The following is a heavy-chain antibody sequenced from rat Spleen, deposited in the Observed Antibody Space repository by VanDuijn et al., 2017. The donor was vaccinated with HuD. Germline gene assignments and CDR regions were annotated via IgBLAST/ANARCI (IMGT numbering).Heavy chain of an antibody. CDR2: MWSGGST. J-gene: IGHJ1*01. Sequence: QVQLKESGPGLVQPSETLSLTCTVSGFSLTSYNVHWVRQPPGKGLEWMGVMWSGGSTDYNSALKSRLSISRDTSKNQVFLKMNSLQSEDTTTYYCARWSGERYFDFWGPGTMVTVSS. CDR1: GFSLTSYN. D-gene: IGHD1-1*01. CDR3: ARWSGERYFDF. V-gene: IGHV2-45*01.